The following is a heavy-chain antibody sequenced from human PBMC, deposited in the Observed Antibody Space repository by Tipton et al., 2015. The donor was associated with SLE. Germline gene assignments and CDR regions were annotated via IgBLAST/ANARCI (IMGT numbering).Heavy chain of an antibody. CDR1: GFTFSSYA. CDR3: ARDYGARPFDF. Sequence: SLRLSCAASGFTFSSYAMYWVRQAPGKGLEWVASISQHGDNKFYADSVKGRFSISRDNAKNSLYLQMNGLRAEDTAVYYCARDYGARPFDFWGQGTLVTVSS. CDR2: ISQHGDNK. V-gene: IGHV3-30*04. D-gene: IGHD4-17*01. J-gene: IGHJ4*02.